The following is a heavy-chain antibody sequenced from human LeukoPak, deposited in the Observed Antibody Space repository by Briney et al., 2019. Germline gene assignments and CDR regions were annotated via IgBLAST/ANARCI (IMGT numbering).Heavy chain of an antibody. V-gene: IGHV3-48*02. Sequence: GGSLRLSCAASGFTFSSYSMNWVRQAPGKGLEWVSYISSSSSTIYYADSVKGRFTFSRDNAKNSLDLQMNSLRDEDTAVYYCARARASGRSGFDYWGQGTLVTVSS. J-gene: IGHJ4*02. CDR2: ISSSSSTI. CDR3: ARARASGRSGFDY. CDR1: GFTFSSYS. D-gene: IGHD2-15*01.